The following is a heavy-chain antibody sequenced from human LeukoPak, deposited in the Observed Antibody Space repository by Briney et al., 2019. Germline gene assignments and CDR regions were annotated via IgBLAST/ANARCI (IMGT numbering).Heavy chain of an antibody. Sequence: GGSLRLSCAASGFTFSDYYMSWIRQAPGKGLEWVSYISSSGSTIYYADSVKGRFTISRDNAKNSLYMQMNSLRVEDTAVYYCAKPITISGATDAFDIWGQGTKVTVSS. J-gene: IGHJ3*02. D-gene: IGHD3-3*01. CDR3: AKPITISGATDAFDI. CDR1: GFTFSDYY. V-gene: IGHV3-11*04. CDR2: ISSSGSTI.